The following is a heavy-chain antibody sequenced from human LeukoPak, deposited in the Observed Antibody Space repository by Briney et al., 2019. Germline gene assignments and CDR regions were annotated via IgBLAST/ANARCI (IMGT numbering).Heavy chain of an antibody. J-gene: IGHJ6*02. Sequence: GGSLRLSCAASGGTFSSYAISWVRQAPGQGLEWMGGIIPIFGTANYAQKFQGRVTITADESTSTAYMELSSLRSEDTAVYYCARGMDSSGWETYYYYGMDVWGQGTTVTVSS. V-gene: IGHV1-69*01. CDR3: ARGMDSSGWETYYYYGMDV. D-gene: IGHD6-19*01. CDR1: GGTFSSYA. CDR2: IIPIFGTA.